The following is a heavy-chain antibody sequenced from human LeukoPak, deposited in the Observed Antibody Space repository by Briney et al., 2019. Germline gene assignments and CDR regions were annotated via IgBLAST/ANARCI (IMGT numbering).Heavy chain of an antibody. CDR3: AKNRDPQLERGSDY. J-gene: IGHJ4*02. D-gene: IGHD3-3*01. Sequence: PGGSLRLSCAAPGFTFSSYAMSWVRQAPGKGLEWVSAISGSGGSTYYADSVKGRFTISRDNSKNTLYLQMNSLRAEDAAVYYCAKNRDPQLERGSDYWGQGTLVTDSS. CDR2: ISGSGGST. CDR1: GFTFSSYA. V-gene: IGHV3-23*01.